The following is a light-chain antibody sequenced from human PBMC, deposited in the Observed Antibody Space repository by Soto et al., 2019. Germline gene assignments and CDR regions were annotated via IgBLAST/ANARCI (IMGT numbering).Light chain of an antibody. CDR2: GAS. CDR1: HSVSSN. J-gene: IGKJ5*01. CDR3: QQYGHSLPIS. Sequence: IVITQSPDTLSVSPGERSTLSFRASHSVSSNLACYQQKPGQAPSLLIYGASTRATGFPARFSGSGSGADFTLTISRLEPEDFAVYYCQQYGHSLPISFGQGTRLET. V-gene: IGKV3-15*01.